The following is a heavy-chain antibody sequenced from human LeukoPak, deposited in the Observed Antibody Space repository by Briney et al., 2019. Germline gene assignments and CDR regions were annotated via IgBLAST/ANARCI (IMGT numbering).Heavy chain of an antibody. D-gene: IGHD4-17*01. CDR1: GGSISSSSYY. CDR3: ARGAFQEHGDYGGHHDY. V-gene: IGHV4-39*07. J-gene: IGHJ4*02. Sequence: SETLSLTCTVSGGSISSSSYYWGWIRQPPGKGLEWIGSIYYSGSTYYNPSLKSRVTISVDTSKNQFSLKLSSVTAADTAVYYCARGAFQEHGDYGGHHDYWGQGTLVTVSS. CDR2: IYYSGST.